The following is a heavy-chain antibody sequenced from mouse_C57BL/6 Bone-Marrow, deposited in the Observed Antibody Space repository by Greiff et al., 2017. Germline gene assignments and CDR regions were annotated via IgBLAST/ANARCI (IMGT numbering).Heavy chain of an antibody. V-gene: IGHV1-50*01. CDR1: GYTFTSYW. CDR2: IDPSDSYT. D-gene: IGHD1-1*01. Sequence: QVQLQQPGAELVQPGASVKLSCKASGYTFTSYWMQWVKQRPGQGLEWIGEIDPSDSYTNYNQKFKGKATLTVDTSSSTAYMQLSSLTSADSAVYYCARGEEDYESAMDYWGQGTSVTVSS. CDR3: ARGEEDYESAMDY. J-gene: IGHJ4*01.